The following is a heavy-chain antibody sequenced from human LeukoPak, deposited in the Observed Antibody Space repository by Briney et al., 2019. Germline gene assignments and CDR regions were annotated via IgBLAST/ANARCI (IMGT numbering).Heavy chain of an antibody. CDR3: ARGGRYFDWLSPRGTFDI. CDR1: GFTVSNNY. Sequence: PGGSLRLSCAASGFTVSNNYMTWVRQAPGKGLEWVSVIYSAGSTYYADSVKGRFTISRDNSKNTLYLQMNSLGAEDTAVYYCARGGRYFDWLSPRGTFDIWGQGTMVTVSS. V-gene: IGHV3-53*01. CDR2: IYSAGST. J-gene: IGHJ3*02. D-gene: IGHD3-9*01.